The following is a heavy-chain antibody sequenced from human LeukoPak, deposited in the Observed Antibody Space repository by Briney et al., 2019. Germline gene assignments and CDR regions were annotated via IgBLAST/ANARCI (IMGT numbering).Heavy chain of an antibody. CDR2: INHSGST. CDR3: ARVGAYSSSPRPGDY. D-gene: IGHD6-6*01. Sequence: SETLSLTCAVYGGSFSGYYWSWIRQPPGKGLEWIGEINHSGSTNYNPSLKSRVTISVDTTKNQFSLKLSSVTATDTAVYYCARVGAYSSSPRPGDYWGQGTLVTVSS. V-gene: IGHV4-34*01. CDR1: GGSFSGYY. J-gene: IGHJ4*02.